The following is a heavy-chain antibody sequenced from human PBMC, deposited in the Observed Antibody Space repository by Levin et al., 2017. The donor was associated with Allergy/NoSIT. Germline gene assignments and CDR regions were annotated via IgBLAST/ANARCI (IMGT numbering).Heavy chain of an antibody. J-gene: IGHJ4*02. V-gene: IGHV1-18*01. CDR1: GYTFTSYG. CDR3: ARSRRYDPGSDY. D-gene: IGHD5-12*01. CDR2: ISAYNGNT. Sequence: GESLKISCKASGYTFTSYGISWVRQAPGQGLEWMGWISAYNGNTNYAQKLQGRVTMTTDTSTSTAYMELRSLRSDDTAVYYCARSRRYDPGSDYWGQGTLVTVSS.